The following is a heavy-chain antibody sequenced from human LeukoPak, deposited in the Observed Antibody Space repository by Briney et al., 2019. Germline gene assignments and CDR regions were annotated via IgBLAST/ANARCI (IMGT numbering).Heavy chain of an antibody. Sequence: PSQTLSLTCTVSCVSISSGSYYWRWIRQPAGKGLEWIVRICTSGSTNYNPALKSRITISVHTSRNQFSLKLSSVTAADTAVYYCARDSGSSGWLDYWGQGTLVTVSS. CDR1: CVSISSGSYY. V-gene: IGHV4-61*02. CDR2: ICTSGST. J-gene: IGHJ4*02. D-gene: IGHD3-22*01. CDR3: ARDSGSSGWLDY.